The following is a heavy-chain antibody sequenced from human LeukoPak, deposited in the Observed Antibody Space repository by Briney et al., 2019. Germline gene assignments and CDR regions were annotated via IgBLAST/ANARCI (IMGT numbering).Heavy chain of an antibody. CDR2: IYYSGST. D-gene: IGHD6-6*01. CDR3: ARARRIAARPGGLTFDY. J-gene: IGHJ4*02. Sequence: SETLSLTCTVSGGSISSYYWSWIRQPPGKGLEWIGYIYYSGSTNYNPSLKSRVTISVDTSKNQFSLKLSSVTAADTAVYYCARARRIAARPGGLTFDYWGQGTLVSVSS. CDR1: GGSISSYY. V-gene: IGHV4-59*01.